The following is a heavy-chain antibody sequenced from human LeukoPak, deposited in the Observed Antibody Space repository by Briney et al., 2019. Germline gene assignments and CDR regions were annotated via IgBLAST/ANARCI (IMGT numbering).Heavy chain of an antibody. J-gene: IGHJ4*02. D-gene: IGHD6-19*01. Sequence: ASVKVSCKASGYTFTSHDINWVRQATGQGLEWMGWMNPNSGNTGYAQKFQGRVTMTTDTSTSTAYMELRSLRSDDTAVYYCARAQQWLQGVFDYWGQGTLVTVSS. CDR1: GYTFTSHD. CDR3: ARAQQWLQGVFDY. CDR2: MNPNSGNT. V-gene: IGHV1-8*01.